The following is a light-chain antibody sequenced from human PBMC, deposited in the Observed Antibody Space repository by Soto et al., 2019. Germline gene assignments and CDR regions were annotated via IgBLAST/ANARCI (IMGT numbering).Light chain of an antibody. J-gene: IGKJ1*01. Sequence: DIQMTQSPSTLSASVGERVTITCRASQSVSNWLAWYQQKTGKAPKLLIYDVSSLESGVPSRFSGSGSGTEFILTISRLQPDDFATYYCQQYDSYSWTFDQGTKGEIK. CDR2: DVS. CDR3: QQYDSYSWT. V-gene: IGKV1-5*01. CDR1: QSVSNW.